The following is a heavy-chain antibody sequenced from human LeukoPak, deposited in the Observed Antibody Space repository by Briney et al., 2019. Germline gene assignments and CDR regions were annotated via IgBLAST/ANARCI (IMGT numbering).Heavy chain of an antibody. J-gene: IGHJ4*02. Sequence: QSGPALVHPTPTLTLTYTFSGFSLRTRGGGVGWIRQPPGKGLEWLTIIDLADDTRYSPSLKSRPTNTKHTSNNQVVLTMTNMDPVDTATYCCAHSPGYSYGYWGFDYWGQGTLVTVSS. V-gene: IGHV2-5*02. CDR2: IDLADDT. D-gene: IGHD5-18*01. CDR1: GFSLRTRGGG. CDR3: AHSPGYSYGYWGFDY.